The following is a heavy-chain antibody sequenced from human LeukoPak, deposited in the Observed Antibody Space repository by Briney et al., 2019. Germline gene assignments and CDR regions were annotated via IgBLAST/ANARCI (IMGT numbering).Heavy chain of an antibody. Sequence: PGGSLRLSCAVSGFTFSSYSMNWVRQAPGEGREWVSYISSSSSTIYYADSVKGRFTISRDNAKNSLYLQMNSLRAEDSAVYYCARTATSPFDYWGQGNLVTVSP. J-gene: IGHJ4*02. CDR1: GFTFSSYS. CDR3: ARTATSPFDY. V-gene: IGHV3-48*01. CDR2: ISSSSSTI.